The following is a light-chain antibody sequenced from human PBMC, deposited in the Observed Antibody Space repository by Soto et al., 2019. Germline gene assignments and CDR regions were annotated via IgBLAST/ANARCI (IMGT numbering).Light chain of an antibody. CDR3: GTWDSSLSVVV. V-gene: IGLV1-51*01. CDR2: DND. CDR1: NSNIGNKD. Sequence: QSVLTQPPSVSAAAGQTVTISCSGSNSNIGNKDVSWYQHFPGTAPKLLIYDNDRRPSGIPDRFSASKSGTLATLAITGLQTGDEGEYVCGTWDSSLSVVVFGGGTKLTVL. J-gene: IGLJ2*01.